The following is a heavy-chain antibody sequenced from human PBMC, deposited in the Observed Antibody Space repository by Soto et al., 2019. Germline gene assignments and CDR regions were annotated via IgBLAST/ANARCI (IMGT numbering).Heavy chain of an antibody. V-gene: IGHV1-69*02. J-gene: IGHJ3*01. CDR1: GGTFNTYT. CDR2: IIPMVTVT. D-gene: IGHD2-2*01. CDR3: SIGSWSAETFDV. Sequence: QVHLIQSGAEVKKPGSSVKVSCKAAGGTFNTYTLIWVRQAPGHGLEWMGRIIPMVTVTNPAQKFQGRLTLPADKSTGTAFMELTSLRSDDTAVYYCSIGSWSAETFDVWGQGTMVTVSS.